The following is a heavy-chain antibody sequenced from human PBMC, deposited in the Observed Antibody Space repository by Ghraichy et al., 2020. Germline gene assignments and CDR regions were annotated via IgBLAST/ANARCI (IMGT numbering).Heavy chain of an antibody. D-gene: IGHD3-22*01. CDR1: GYTFTSYG. CDR3: ARDFPFPVQYYDSSGYYYPGDWFDP. Sequence: ASVKVSCKASGYTFTSYGISWVRQAPGQGLEWMGWISAYNGNTNYAQKLQGRVTMTTDTSTSTAYMELRSLRSDDTAVYYCARDFPFPVQYYDSSGYYYPGDWFDPWGQGTLVTVSS. J-gene: IGHJ5*02. CDR2: ISAYNGNT. V-gene: IGHV1-18*01.